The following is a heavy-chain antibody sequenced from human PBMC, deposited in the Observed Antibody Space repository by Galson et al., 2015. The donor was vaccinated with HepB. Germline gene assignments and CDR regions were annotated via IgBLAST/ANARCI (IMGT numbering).Heavy chain of an antibody. V-gene: IGHV1-69*10. CDR1: GGTFSSYA. D-gene: IGHD2-21*01. CDR2: IISIRGII. Sequence: SVKVSCKASGGTFSSYAMSWVRQAPGQGLEWMGGIISIRGIINYAQKFQGRITVTADRSTSTAYMELSSLRSDDTAVYYCARSLSYDFLAYYWGQGTLVTVSS. CDR3: ARSLSYDFLAYY. J-gene: IGHJ4*02.